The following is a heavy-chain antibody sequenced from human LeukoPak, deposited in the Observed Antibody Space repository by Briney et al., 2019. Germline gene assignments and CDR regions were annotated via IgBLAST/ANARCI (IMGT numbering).Heavy chain of an antibody. CDR2: INHSGST. V-gene: IGHV4-34*01. J-gene: IGHJ4*02. Sequence: SETLSLTCAVYGRSFSGYYWSWIRQPPGKGLEWSGEINHSGSTNYNPSLKSRVTISVDTSKNQFSLKLSSVTAADTAVYYCARSTVVTRYFDYWGQGTLVTVSS. CDR3: ARSTVVTRYFDY. D-gene: IGHD4-23*01. CDR1: GRSFSGYY.